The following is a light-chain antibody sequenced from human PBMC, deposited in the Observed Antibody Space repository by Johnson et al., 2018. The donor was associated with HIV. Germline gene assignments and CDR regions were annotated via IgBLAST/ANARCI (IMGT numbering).Light chain of an antibody. CDR3: GTWDISLSVGYV. J-gene: IGLJ1*01. Sequence: QSVLTQPPSVSAAPGQKVTISCSGSSSNIGNNYVSWYQQLPGTAPKLLICENNKRPSGIPDRFSGSKSGTSATLGITVLQTGDEADYYCGTWDISLSVGYVFGTGTKVPVL. V-gene: IGLV1-51*02. CDR1: SSNIGNNY. CDR2: ENN.